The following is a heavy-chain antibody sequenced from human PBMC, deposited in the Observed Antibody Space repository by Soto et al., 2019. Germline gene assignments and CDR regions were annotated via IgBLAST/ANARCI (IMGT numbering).Heavy chain of an antibody. V-gene: IGHV3-23*01. CDR2: VNNGGDST. J-gene: IGHJ6*04. D-gene: IGHD5-12*01. Sequence: EVQLLESGGGLVQPGGSLRLSCAASGFTFNNFAMNWVRQAPGKGLEWVSAVNNGGDSTYYADTVQGRFTISRDNSDNTLYLQMNSLTADDTAVYYCAKASGRVATIGFSDVWGKGTTVTVSS. CDR3: AKASGRVATIGFSDV. CDR1: GFTFNNFA.